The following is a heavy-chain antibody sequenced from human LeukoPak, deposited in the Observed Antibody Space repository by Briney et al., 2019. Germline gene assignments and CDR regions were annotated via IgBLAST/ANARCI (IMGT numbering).Heavy chain of an antibody. J-gene: IGHJ4*02. CDR3: AKNQRGGYDSGFAC. CDR2: IGGSGGST. V-gene: IGHV3-23*01. CDR1: GFTFSSYA. D-gene: IGHD5-12*01. Sequence: GGSLRLSCAASGFTFSSYAMSGVRQAPGKGLEGVSTIGGSGGSTYYADSVKGRFSISRDDSKNTLFLQMNSLRAEDTALYYCAKNQRGGYDSGFACWGQGPLVTVSS.